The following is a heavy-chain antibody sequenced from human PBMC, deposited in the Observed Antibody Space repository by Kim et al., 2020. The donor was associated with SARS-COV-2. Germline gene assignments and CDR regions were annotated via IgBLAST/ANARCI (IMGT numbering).Heavy chain of an antibody. Sequence: ASVKVSCKASGYTFTSYAMHWVRQAPGQRLEWMGWINAGNGNTKYSQKFQGRVTITRDTSASTAYMELSSLRSEDTAVYYCARDGITWWGNWYFDLWGRGTLVTVSS. CDR1: GYTFTSYA. J-gene: IGHJ2*01. V-gene: IGHV1-3*01. CDR2: INAGNGNT. CDR3: ARDGITWWGNWYFDL. D-gene: IGHD1-20*01.